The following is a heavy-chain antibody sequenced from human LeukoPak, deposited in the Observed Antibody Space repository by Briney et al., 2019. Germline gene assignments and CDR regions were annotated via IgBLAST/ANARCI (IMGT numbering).Heavy chain of an antibody. CDR2: LYYSGST. CDR1: GGSFSNYY. D-gene: IGHD3-10*01. V-gene: IGHV4-59*01. J-gene: IGHJ4*02. Sequence: SETLSLTCTGSGGSFSNYYWSWIRQPPGKGLEWIGYLYYSGSTNYNPSLKSRVTISVDTSKNQFSLKLTSVTAADTAVYYCARVGSGSSHDYWGQGTLVTVSS. CDR3: ARVGSGSSHDY.